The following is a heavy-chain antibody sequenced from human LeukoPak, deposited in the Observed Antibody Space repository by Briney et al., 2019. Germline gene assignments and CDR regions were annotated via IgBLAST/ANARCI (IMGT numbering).Heavy chain of an antibody. J-gene: IGHJ6*03. CDR3: ARDRHIAAAVYYYYMDV. D-gene: IGHD6-13*01. CDR1: GYTFTSYI. CDR2: INAYNGNT. Sequence: ASVKVSCKASGYTFTSYIISWVRQAPGQGLEWMGWINAYNGNTDYAQRVQGRVTMTTDTSTSTAYMELRSLRSDDTAVYYCARDRHIAAAVYYYYMDVWGKGTPVTLSS. V-gene: IGHV1-18*01.